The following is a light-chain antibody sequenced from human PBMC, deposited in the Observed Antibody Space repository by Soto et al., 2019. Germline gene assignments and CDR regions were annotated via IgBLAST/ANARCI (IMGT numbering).Light chain of an antibody. Sequence: DILMTQSPSTLSASVGDRVTITCRASQTINTWLAWYQQKPGKAPRLLISDVSFLQSGVPSRFSGSGSATDFSLTISSLQPDDFATYYFQQYKSFTSTFGQGTRLEIK. J-gene: IGKJ2*01. CDR2: DVS. CDR1: QTINTW. V-gene: IGKV1-5*01. CDR3: QQYKSFTST.